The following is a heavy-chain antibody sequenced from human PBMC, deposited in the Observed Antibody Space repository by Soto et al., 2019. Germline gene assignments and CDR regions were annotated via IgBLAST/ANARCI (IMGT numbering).Heavy chain of an antibody. Sequence: ASVKVSCKASGYTFTGYYMHWVRQAPGQGLEWMGWINPNSGGTNYAQKFQGWVTMTRDTSISTAYMELSRLRSDDTAVYYCARGRTVTTRLYYYGMDVWGQGTTVTVSS. CDR2: INPNSGGT. V-gene: IGHV1-2*04. CDR1: GYTFTGYY. CDR3: ARGRTVTTRLYYYGMDV. J-gene: IGHJ6*02. D-gene: IGHD4-17*01.